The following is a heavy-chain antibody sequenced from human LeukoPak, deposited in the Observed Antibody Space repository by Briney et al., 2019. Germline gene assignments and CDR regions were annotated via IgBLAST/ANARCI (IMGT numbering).Heavy chain of an antibody. Sequence: GGSLRLSCSASGFTFSSDAMSWVRQAPGKGLEWVSAISGSGGSTYYADSVQGRFTISRDNSKNTLYLQMNSLRAEDTAVYYCAKAWTYSSSWYPSWGQGTLVTVSS. CDR1: GFTFSSDA. V-gene: IGHV3-23*01. CDR3: AKAWTYSSSWYPS. D-gene: IGHD6-13*01. J-gene: IGHJ4*02. CDR2: ISGSGGST.